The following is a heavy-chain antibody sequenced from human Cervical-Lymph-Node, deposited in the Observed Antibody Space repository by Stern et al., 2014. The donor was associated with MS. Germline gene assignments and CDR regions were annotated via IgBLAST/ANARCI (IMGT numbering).Heavy chain of an antibody. CDR3: ARGHILRFMDCVSPDSYYNYYAMDV. Sequence: EVQLVESGGGLVKPGGSLRLSCVGSGFTFSDSGMNWVRQAPGQGLGWGSFIHGRSAYIRGRLNVSSDNRVNSGYPGLASSRGADTAVYYCARGHILRFMDCVSPDSYYNYYAMDVWGQGTTVTVSS. J-gene: IGHJ6*02. V-gene: IGHV3-21*01. D-gene: IGHD3-3*01. CDR2: IHGRSAYI. CDR1: GFTFSDSG.